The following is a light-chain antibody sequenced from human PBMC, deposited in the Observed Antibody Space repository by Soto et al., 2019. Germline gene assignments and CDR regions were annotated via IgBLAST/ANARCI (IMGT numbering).Light chain of an antibody. CDR3: TSWTTSTTMI. V-gene: IGLV2-14*03. Sequence: QSALTQPASVSGSPGQSITISCTGTSSDIGAYNFVSWYQQHPGKAPKLMLYDVNIRTSGVSNRFSGSKSGNTASLTISGLKVEDEADYYCTSWTTSTTMIFGGGTKVTVL. CDR2: DVN. J-gene: IGLJ2*01. CDR1: SSDIGAYNF.